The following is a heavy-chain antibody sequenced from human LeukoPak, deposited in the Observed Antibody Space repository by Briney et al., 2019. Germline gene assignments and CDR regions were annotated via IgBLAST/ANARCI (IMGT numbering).Heavy chain of an antibody. CDR1: GFTFSSYS. CDR2: IYSGGST. CDR3: ARAKDTAMVVFDY. J-gene: IGHJ4*02. D-gene: IGHD5-18*01. Sequence: PGGSLRLSCAASGFTFSSYSMNWVRQAPGKGLEWVSVIYSGGSTYYADSVKGRFTISRDNSKNTLYLQMNSLRAEDTAVYYCARAKDTAMVVFDYWGQGTLVTVSS. V-gene: IGHV3-66*01.